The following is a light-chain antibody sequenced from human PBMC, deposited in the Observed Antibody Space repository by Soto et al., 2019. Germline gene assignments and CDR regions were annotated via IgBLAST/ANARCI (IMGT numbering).Light chain of an antibody. J-gene: IGLJ2*01. CDR1: SSNIGNNY. CDR2: EVS. CDR3: SSYAGSNTYDVI. V-gene: IGLV2-8*01. Sequence: QSALTQPPSVSAAPRQEVTISCSGSSSNIGNNYVSWYHRVPGTAPKLLIYEVSKRPSGVPDRFSGSKSGNTASLTVSGLQAEDEAYYYCSSYAGSNTYDVIFGGGTQLTVL.